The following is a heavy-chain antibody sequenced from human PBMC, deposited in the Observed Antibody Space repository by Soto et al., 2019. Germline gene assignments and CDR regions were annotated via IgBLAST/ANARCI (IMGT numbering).Heavy chain of an antibody. CDR3: AHSRNLITEDAQVGDFDY. D-gene: IGHD3-10*01. V-gene: IGHV2-5*02. CDR1: GFSLTTDGEG. Sequence: QITLKESGPTLVKPAQTLALTCTFSGFSLTTDGEGVGWVRQPPGEALEWLALIYWDDDERYSLSLKTRLTITKDPSKNQVVLIMTNVDPVDTATYYCAHSRNLITEDAQVGDFDYWGQGTLVTVSS. J-gene: IGHJ4*02. CDR2: IYWDDDE.